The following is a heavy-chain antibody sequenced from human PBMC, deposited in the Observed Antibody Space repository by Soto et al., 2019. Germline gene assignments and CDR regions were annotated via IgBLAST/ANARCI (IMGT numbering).Heavy chain of an antibody. CDR3: VCGGNFFIY. CDR2: MDQDGSET. J-gene: IGHJ4*02. Sequence: VQLVESGGGLVQPGGSLRLSCAASGFTFSTYWMTWVRQPPGKGLEWVANMDQDGSETYYVDAVRGRFTVSRDNAKNPLYLQMNSLRVEDTAVYYCVCGGNFFIYWGQGTLVTVSP. CDR1: GFTFSTYW. V-gene: IGHV3-7*01. D-gene: IGHD3-16*01.